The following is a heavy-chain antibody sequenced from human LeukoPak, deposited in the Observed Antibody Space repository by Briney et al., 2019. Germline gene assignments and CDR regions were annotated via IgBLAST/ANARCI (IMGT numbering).Heavy chain of an antibody. CDR2: ISGSGGST. Sequence: PGGSLRLSCAASGFTFSSYAMSWVRQAPGKGLEWVSAISGSGGSTYYADSVKGRFTISRDNSKNTLYLQMNSLRAEDTAVYYCAKDLASSSWYTWGYYYYYMDVWGKGTTVTVSS. J-gene: IGHJ6*03. CDR1: GFTFSSYA. D-gene: IGHD6-13*01. V-gene: IGHV3-23*01. CDR3: AKDLASSSWYTWGYYYYYMDV.